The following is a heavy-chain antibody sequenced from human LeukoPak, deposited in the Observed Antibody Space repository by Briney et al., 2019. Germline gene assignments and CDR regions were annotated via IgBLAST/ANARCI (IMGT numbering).Heavy chain of an antibody. CDR3: ARGHCSGGSCYRWFDP. CDR1: GYTFTNYA. J-gene: IGHJ5*02. CDR2: INAGNGNT. Sequence: ASVKVSCKASGYTFTNYAMHWVRQAPGQRLEWMGWINAGNGNTKYSQEFQGRVTITRDTSASTAYMELSSLRSEDMAVYYCARGHCSGGSCYRWFDPWGQGTLVTVSS. D-gene: IGHD2-15*01. V-gene: IGHV1-3*03.